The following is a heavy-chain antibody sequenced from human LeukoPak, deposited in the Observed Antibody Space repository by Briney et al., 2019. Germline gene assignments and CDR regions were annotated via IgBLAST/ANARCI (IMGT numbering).Heavy chain of an antibody. Sequence: SETLSLTCTVSGGSISSGDYYWSWIRQPPGKGLEWIGYIYYGGSTYYNPSLKNRVTISVDTSKNQFSLKLSSVTAADTAVYYCARYCSSTSCYTNFDYWGQGTLVTVSS. CDR2: IYYGGST. CDR3: ARYCSSTSCYTNFDY. D-gene: IGHD2-2*02. J-gene: IGHJ4*02. CDR1: GGSISSGDYY. V-gene: IGHV4-30-4*08.